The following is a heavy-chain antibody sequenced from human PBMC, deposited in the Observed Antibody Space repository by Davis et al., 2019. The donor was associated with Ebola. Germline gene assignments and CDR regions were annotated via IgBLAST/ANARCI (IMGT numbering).Heavy chain of an antibody. CDR2: ISSSGSSI. V-gene: IGHV3-48*02. Sequence: PGGSLRLSCAASGFTFSSYSMNWVRQAPGKGLEWVSYISSSGSSIYYADSVKGRLTISRDNAKKSLYLQMNSLRDEDTAVYYCARGVDYDNYYYYGMDVWGQGTTVSVSS. D-gene: IGHD3-16*01. CDR1: GFTFSSYS. J-gene: IGHJ6*02. CDR3: ARGVDYDNYYYYGMDV.